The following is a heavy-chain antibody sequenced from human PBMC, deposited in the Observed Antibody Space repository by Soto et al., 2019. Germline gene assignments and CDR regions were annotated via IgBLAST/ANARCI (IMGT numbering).Heavy chain of an antibody. V-gene: IGHV1-8*01. CDR2: INPNSGNT. D-gene: IGHD6-13*01. CDR1: GYIFTNYD. CDR3: AKSSVWYPSFDS. Sequence: ASVKVSCKASGYIFTNYDINWVRQATGQGLEYLGWINPNSGNTGYVQKFKGRVTVTRNTSINTAYMELNSLRAEDTAIYYCAKSSVWYPSFDSGGQGTLVTVSS. J-gene: IGHJ4*02.